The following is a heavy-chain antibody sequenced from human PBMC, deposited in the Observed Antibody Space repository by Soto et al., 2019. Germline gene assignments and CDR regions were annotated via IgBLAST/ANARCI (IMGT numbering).Heavy chain of an antibody. CDR1: GGSISSGGYY. V-gene: IGHV4-31*03. D-gene: IGHD4-17*01. Sequence: QVQLQESGPGLVKPSQTLSLTCTVSGGSISSGGYYWSWIRQHPGKGLEWIGYIYYSGSTYYNPSLKRRVTISVDTSKNQFSLKLSSVTAADTAVYYCARFQTFPTVSRFDYWGQGTLVTVSS. CDR2: IYYSGST. J-gene: IGHJ4*02. CDR3: ARFQTFPTVSRFDY.